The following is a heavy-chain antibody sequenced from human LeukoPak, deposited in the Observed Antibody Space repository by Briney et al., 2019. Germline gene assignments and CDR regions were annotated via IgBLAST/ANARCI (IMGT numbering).Heavy chain of an antibody. CDR3: ARDRQWLVRGENY. CDR1: GFTFSSYS. Sequence: GGSLRLSCAASGFTFSSYSMNWVRQAPGKGLEWVSSISSSSSYIYYADSVKGRFAISRDNATNSLYLQMNSLRAEDTAVYYCARDRQWLVRGENYWGQGPLVTVSS. CDR2: ISSSSSYI. J-gene: IGHJ4*02. V-gene: IGHV3-21*01. D-gene: IGHD6-19*01.